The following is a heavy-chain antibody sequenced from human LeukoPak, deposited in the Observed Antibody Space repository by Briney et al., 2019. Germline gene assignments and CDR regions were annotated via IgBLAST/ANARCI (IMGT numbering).Heavy chain of an antibody. Sequence: SGPTPVNPTQTLTLTCTFSGFSLNTSGMCVSWIRQPPGKALEWLARIDWDDYKYYITSLKTRLTISKDTSKNQVVLTMTNMDPVDTATYYCARIRSMPGYYFDYWGQGTLVTVSS. CDR2: IDWDDYK. J-gene: IGHJ4*02. V-gene: IGHV2-70*11. CDR1: GFSLNTSGMC. D-gene: IGHD2/OR15-2a*01. CDR3: ARIRSMPGYYFDY.